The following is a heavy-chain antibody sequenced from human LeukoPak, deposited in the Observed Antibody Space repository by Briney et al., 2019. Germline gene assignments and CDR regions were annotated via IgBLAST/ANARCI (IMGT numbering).Heavy chain of an antibody. J-gene: IGHJ5*02. CDR1: GYTFTSYG. D-gene: IGHD1-7*01. V-gene: IGHV1-18*01. Sequence: ASVKVSCKASGYTFTSYGISWVRQAPRQGLEWMGWISAYNGNTNYAQKLQGRVTMTTDTSTSTAYMELRSLRSDDTAVYYCARVRTGTQLFDPWGQGTLVTVSS. CDR2: ISAYNGNT. CDR3: ARVRTGTQLFDP.